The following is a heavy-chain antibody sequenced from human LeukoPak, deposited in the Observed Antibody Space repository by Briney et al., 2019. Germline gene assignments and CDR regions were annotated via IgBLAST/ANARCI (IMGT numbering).Heavy chain of an antibody. CDR2: ISSSGSTI. J-gene: IGHJ6*02. CDR1: GFTFSSYA. Sequence: GSLRLSCAASGFTFSSYAMHWVRQAPGKGLEWVSYISSSGSTIYYADSVKGRFTISRDNAKNSLYLQMNSLRAEDTAVYYCAREGGIAARPYYYYYGMDVWGQGTTVTVSS. CDR3: AREGGIAARPYYYYYGMDV. D-gene: IGHD6-6*01. V-gene: IGHV3-48*04.